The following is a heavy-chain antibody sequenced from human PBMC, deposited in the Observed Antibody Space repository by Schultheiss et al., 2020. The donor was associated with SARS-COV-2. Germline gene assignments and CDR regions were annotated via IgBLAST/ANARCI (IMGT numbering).Heavy chain of an antibody. CDR2: MNPNSGNT. Sequence: ASVKVSCKASGGTFSSYAISWVRQAPGQGLEWMGWMNPNSGNTGYAQKFQGRVTMTRNTSISTAYMELSSLRSEDTAVYYCATEKDFWSGYYAFDIWGQGTMVTVSS. CDR1: GGTFSSYA. CDR3: ATEKDFWSGYYAFDI. D-gene: IGHD3-3*01. V-gene: IGHV1-8*02. J-gene: IGHJ3*02.